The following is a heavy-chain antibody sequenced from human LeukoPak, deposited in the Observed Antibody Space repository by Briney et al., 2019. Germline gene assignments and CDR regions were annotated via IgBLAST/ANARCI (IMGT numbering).Heavy chain of an antibody. V-gene: IGHV1-69*05. D-gene: IGHD3-22*01. CDR2: IIPIFGTA. J-gene: IGHJ4*02. CDR3: ARARYYYDSSGYSPVNTYFDY. Sequence: SVKVSCKASGGTFSSYAISWVRQAPGQGLEWMGRIIPIFGTASYAQKFQGRVTITTDESTSTAYMELSSLRSEDTAVYYCARARYYYDSSGYSPVNTYFDYWGQGTLVTVSS. CDR1: GGTFSSYA.